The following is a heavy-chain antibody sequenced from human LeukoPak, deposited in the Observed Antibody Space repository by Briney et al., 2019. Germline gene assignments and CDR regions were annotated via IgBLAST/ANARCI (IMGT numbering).Heavy chain of an antibody. CDR2: TYTGGST. Sequence: SETLSLTCTVSGGSISSYYWNWIRQPAGEGLEYIGRTYTGGSTNYNPSLKSRVTMSVDTSKNQFSLKLSSVTAADTAVYYCVGGTYYGGDSWGQGTLVTVSS. D-gene: IGHD1-26*01. V-gene: IGHV4-4*07. CDR1: GGSISSYY. CDR3: VGGTYYGGDS. J-gene: IGHJ4*02.